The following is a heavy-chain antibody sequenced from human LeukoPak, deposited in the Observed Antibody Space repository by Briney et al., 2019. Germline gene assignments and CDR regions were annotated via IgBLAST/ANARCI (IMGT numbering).Heavy chain of an antibody. Sequence: GGSLRLSCAASGFTFSSYAMHWVRQAPGKGLEYVSAISSNGGSTYYANSVKGRFTISRDNSKNTLYLQMGSLRAEDMAVYYCARGQLWLSGYLDYWGQGTLVTVSS. CDR1: GFTFSSYA. CDR2: ISSNGGST. D-gene: IGHD5-18*01. J-gene: IGHJ4*02. CDR3: ARGQLWLSGYLDY. V-gene: IGHV3-64*01.